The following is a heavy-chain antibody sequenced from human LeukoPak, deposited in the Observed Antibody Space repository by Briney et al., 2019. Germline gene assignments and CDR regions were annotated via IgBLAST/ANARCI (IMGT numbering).Heavy chain of an antibody. V-gene: IGHV3-13*01. CDR2: IDTVGNT. CDR1: GFTFSSYD. D-gene: IGHD7-27*01. J-gene: IGHJ6*02. CDR3: IRIRTGQHQYGMDV. Sequence: GGSLRLSCAASGFTFSSYDMHWVRQATGKGLEWVSAIDTVGNTYYDGSVRGRFTISREDAWNSLYLQMNSLRDGDTAVYYCIRIRTGQHQYGMDVWGQGTTVTASS.